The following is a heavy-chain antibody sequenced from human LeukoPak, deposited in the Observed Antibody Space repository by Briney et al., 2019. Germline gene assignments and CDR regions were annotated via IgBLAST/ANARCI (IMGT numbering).Heavy chain of an antibody. D-gene: IGHD3-10*01. V-gene: IGHV3-53*01. Sequence: GGSLRLSCAASGFTVSSNYMSWVRQAPGKGLEWVSVIYSGGSTYYADSAKGRFTISRDNSKNTLYLQMNSLRAEDTAVYYCAKVRPRIWFGELDFDYWGQGTLVTVSS. J-gene: IGHJ4*02. CDR2: IYSGGST. CDR1: GFTVSSNY. CDR3: AKVRPRIWFGELDFDY.